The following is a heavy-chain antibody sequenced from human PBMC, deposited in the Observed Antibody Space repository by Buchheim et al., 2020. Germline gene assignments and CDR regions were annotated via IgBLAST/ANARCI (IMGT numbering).Heavy chain of an antibody. J-gene: IGHJ4*02. Sequence: EVQLVESGGGLVQPGRSLRLSCAVSGFSVGNNYMSWVRQAPGKGLEWVSLMYSVGTTFDADSVKGRFTISRDTFKNTVYLQMNTLRAEDTALYYCARLDLVTGRAYWGQGTL. CDR2: MYSVGTT. CDR1: GFSVGNNY. CDR3: ARLDLVTGRAY. V-gene: IGHV3-66*04. D-gene: IGHD3-9*01.